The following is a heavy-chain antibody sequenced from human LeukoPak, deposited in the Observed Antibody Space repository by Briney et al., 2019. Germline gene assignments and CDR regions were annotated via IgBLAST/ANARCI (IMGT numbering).Heavy chain of an antibody. V-gene: IGHV1-2*02. CDR2: INPNSGGT. CDR1: GYTFTSYG. Sequence: ASVKASCKASGYTFTSYGISWVRQAPGQGLEWMAWINPNSGGTNYAQKFQGRVTMTRDTSISTAYMELSRLRSDDTAVYYCARGPAARWLVKLGSLDNWFDPWGQGTLVTVSS. D-gene: IGHD6-19*01. CDR3: ARGPAARWLVKLGSLDNWFDP. J-gene: IGHJ5*02.